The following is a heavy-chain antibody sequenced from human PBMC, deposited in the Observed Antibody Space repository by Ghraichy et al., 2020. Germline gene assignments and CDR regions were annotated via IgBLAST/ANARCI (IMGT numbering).Heavy chain of an antibody. V-gene: IGHV3-11*06. CDR2: ISSSSSYT. D-gene: IGHD1-1*01. CDR1: GFTFSDYY. J-gene: IGHJ4*02. Sequence: GGSLRLSCAASGFTFSDYYMSWIRQAPGKGLEWVSYISSSSSYTNYADSVKGRFTISRDNAKNSLYLQMNSLRAEDTAVYYCARGPGRPPYYFDYWGQGTLVTVSS. CDR3: ARGPGRPPYYFDY.